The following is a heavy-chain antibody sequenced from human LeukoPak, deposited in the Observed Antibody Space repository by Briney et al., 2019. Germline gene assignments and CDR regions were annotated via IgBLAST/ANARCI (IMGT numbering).Heavy chain of an antibody. CDR3: ARVSGDYWAIDY. Sequence: PGGSLRLSCAASGFTFSSYWMHWVRQAPGKGLVWVSRINSDGSSATYADSVKGRLTISRDNAKNTLYLQMNSLRAEDTAVYFCARVSGDYWAIDYWGQGTLVTVSS. J-gene: IGHJ4*02. V-gene: IGHV3-74*01. CDR1: GFTFSSYW. D-gene: IGHD4-17*01. CDR2: INSDGSSA.